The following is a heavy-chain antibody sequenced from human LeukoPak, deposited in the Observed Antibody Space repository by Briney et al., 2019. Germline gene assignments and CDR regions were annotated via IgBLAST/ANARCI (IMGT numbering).Heavy chain of an antibody. CDR3: ARVYYYDSSGYYIGAFDI. CDR2: IYYSGST. J-gene: IGHJ3*02. V-gene: IGHV4-59*01. D-gene: IGHD3-22*01. Sequence: SETLSLTCTVSGGSISSYYWSWIRQPPGKGLEWIGYIYYSGSTNYNPSLKSRVTISVDTSKNQFSLKLSSVTAADTAVYYCARVYYYDSSGYYIGAFDIWGQGTMVTVSS. CDR1: GGSISSYY.